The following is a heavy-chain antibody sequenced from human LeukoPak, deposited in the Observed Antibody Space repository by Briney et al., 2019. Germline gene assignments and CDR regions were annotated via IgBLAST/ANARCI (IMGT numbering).Heavy chain of an antibody. CDR1: GYSFNTYW. CDR3: ARREYSTSSGYVY. D-gene: IGHD6-6*01. V-gene: IGHV5-51*01. J-gene: IGHJ4*02. Sequence: GESLKISYKGSGYSFNTYWIAWVRQMPGKGLEWVGIIYPGDSDTRYSPSFQGQVTISADKSIGTAYLQWSTLKASDTAMYYCARREYSTSSGYVYWGQGTLVTVSS. CDR2: IYPGDSDT.